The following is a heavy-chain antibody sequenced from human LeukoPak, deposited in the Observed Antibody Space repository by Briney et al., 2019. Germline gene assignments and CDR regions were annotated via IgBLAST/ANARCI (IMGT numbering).Heavy chain of an antibody. Sequence: PGGSLRLSCAASGFTFSSYGMHWVRQAPGKGPEWVAIIWYDGSNKYYADSVKGRFTISRDNSKNTLYLQMNSLRAEDTALYYCAKGTGYFFDSWGQGTLVTVSS. CDR1: GFTFSSYG. CDR2: IWYDGSNK. J-gene: IGHJ4*02. V-gene: IGHV3-33*06. CDR3: AKGTGYFFDS. D-gene: IGHD1-1*01.